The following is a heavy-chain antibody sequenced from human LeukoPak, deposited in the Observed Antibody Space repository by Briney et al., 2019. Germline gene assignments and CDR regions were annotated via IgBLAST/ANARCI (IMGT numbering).Heavy chain of an antibody. CDR3: AKGGGGGYNWFDP. V-gene: IGHV3-9*01. CDR2: ISWNSGSI. Sequence: GGSLRLSCAASGFTFDDYAMHWVRQAPGKGLEWVSGISWNSGSIGYADSVKGRFTISRDNAKNSLYLQMNSLRAEDTALYYCAKGGGGGYNWFDPWGQGTLVTVSS. D-gene: IGHD3-16*01. J-gene: IGHJ5*02. CDR1: GFTFDDYA.